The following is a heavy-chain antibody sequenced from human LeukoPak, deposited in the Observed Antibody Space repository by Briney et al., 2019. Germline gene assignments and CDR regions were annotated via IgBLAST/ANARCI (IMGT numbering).Heavy chain of an antibody. CDR2: IWYDGSNK. J-gene: IGHJ3*02. V-gene: IGHV3-30*02. D-gene: IGHD4-17*01. Sequence: GGSLRLSCAASGFTFSSYGMHWVRQAPGKGLEWVAVIWYDGSNKYYADSVKGRFTISRDNSKNTLYLQMNSLRPEDTAMYYCTKSHAEFGDYEEHDAFEIWGQGTMVTVSS. CDR1: GFTFSSYG. CDR3: TKSHAEFGDYEEHDAFEI.